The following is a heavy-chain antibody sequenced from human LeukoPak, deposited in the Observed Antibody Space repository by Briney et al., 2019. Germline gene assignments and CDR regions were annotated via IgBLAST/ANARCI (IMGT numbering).Heavy chain of an antibody. Sequence: ASVKVSCKASGYTFTSYYMHWVRQAPGQGLEWMGWINPNSGGTNYAQKFQGRVTMTRDTSISTAYMELSRLRSDDTAVYYCARASRYYYDSSGLDYWGQGTLVTVSS. D-gene: IGHD3-22*01. CDR2: INPNSGGT. CDR3: ARASRYYYDSSGLDY. J-gene: IGHJ4*02. V-gene: IGHV1-2*02. CDR1: GYTFTSYY.